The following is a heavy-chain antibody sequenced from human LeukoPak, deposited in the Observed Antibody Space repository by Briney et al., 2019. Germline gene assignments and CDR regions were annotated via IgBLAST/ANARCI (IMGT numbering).Heavy chain of an antibody. CDR1: GGSISSSSHY. J-gene: IGHJ4*02. Sequence: SETLSLTCTVSGGSISSSSHYWGWIRQPPGKGLELIGSIYYSGSTSYNPSLKSRVTISVDTSKNHFSLKLTSVTAADTAVYYCARHESIVVVVAARGFDYWGQGTLVTVSS. D-gene: IGHD2-15*01. CDR3: ARHESIVVVVAARGFDY. CDR2: IYYSGST. V-gene: IGHV4-39*01.